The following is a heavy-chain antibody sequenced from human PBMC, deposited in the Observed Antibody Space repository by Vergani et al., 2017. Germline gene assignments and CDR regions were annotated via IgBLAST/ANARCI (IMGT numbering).Heavy chain of an antibody. Sequence: QVQLVQSGAEVKKPGSSVKVSCKASGGTFSSYAISWVRQAPGQGREWMGGIIPIFGTANYAQKFQGRVTITADESTSTAYMELSSLRSEDTAVYYCAIDSRALSIVVVPAAHPMDVWGQGTTVTVSS. V-gene: IGHV1-69*12. CDR3: AIDSRALSIVVVPAAHPMDV. J-gene: IGHJ6*02. CDR2: IIPIFGTA. D-gene: IGHD2-2*01. CDR1: GGTFSSYA.